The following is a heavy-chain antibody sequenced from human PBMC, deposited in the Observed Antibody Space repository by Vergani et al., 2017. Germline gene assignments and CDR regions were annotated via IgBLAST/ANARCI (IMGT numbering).Heavy chain of an antibody. V-gene: IGHV1-46*03. Sequence: QVQVVQSGAEVKKSGASVKVSCKTSGYTFSNYYMHWVRQAPGQGVEWMGIINPSGGQTNYAQKFQGRVTMTRDTSTSTVYMELSSLRSEDTAIYYGARGDYGILTGYRYWGQGTLVTVSA. CDR3: ARGDYGILTGYRY. CDR2: INPSGGQT. CDR1: GYTFSNYY. D-gene: IGHD3-9*01. J-gene: IGHJ4*02.